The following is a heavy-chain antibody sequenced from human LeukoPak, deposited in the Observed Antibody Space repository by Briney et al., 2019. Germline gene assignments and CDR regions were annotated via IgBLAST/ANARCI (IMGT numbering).Heavy chain of an antibody. CDR3: ARTLFSYDSGSYSYYSDS. V-gene: IGHV4-59*01. Sequence: PSETLSLTCTVSGGSISPYSWSWIRQSPVKGLEWLGHICHSGSTSYNPSLQSRVTISVDASKSQCSLKLSSVTAADTAVYYCARTLFSYDSGSYSYYSDSWGQGTLVTVSS. CDR1: GGSISPYS. D-gene: IGHD3-10*01. CDR2: ICHSGST. J-gene: IGHJ4*02.